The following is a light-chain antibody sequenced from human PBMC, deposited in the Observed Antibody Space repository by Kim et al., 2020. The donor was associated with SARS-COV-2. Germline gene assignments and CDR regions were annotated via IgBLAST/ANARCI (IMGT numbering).Light chain of an antibody. CDR2: DAS. CDR1: QDIRNC. V-gene: IGKV1-33*01. J-gene: IGKJ4*01. Sequence: DIQMTQSPSSLSPSVGDTVTITCQASQDIRNCLKWYQQKPGQAPKVLIFDASSLETGVPLRFSGSGSGTDFTLTISRLQPEDFATYFCQQYVNLPLTFGGGTKLEIK. CDR3: QQYVNLPLT.